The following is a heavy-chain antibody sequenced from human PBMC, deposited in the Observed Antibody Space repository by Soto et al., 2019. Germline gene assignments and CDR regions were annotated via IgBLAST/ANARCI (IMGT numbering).Heavy chain of an antibody. D-gene: IGHD3-22*01. CDR1: GFTFDDYA. Sequence: EVQLVESGGGLVQPGRSLRLSCAASGFTFDDYAMHWVRQAPGKGLAWVSGISWNSGTFGYADSVKGRFTISRDNAKNSLYLQMNSLREEDTALYYCAKDLSPYYYDNSGSLRTYYYYAMDVWGQGTTVTVSS. J-gene: IGHJ6*02. CDR3: AKDLSPYYYDNSGSLRTYYYYAMDV. V-gene: IGHV3-9*01. CDR2: ISWNSGTF.